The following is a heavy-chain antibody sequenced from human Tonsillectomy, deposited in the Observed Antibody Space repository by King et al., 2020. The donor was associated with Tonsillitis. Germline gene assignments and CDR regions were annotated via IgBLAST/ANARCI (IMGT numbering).Heavy chain of an antibody. CDR3: TKAMVPYSYDTSGSYHDY. CDR1: GFTFSFYG. CDR2: IWYDGNNK. V-gene: IGHV3-33*06. Sequence: VQLVESGGGVVQPGRSLRLSCEASGFTFSFYGMHWVRQAPGKGLEWVAVIWYDGNNKKYADSVKGRFTISRDNSMNTLYLQMNSLRAEDTAVYYCTKAMVPYSYDTSGSYHDYWGQGTLVTVSS. J-gene: IGHJ4*02. D-gene: IGHD3-22*01.